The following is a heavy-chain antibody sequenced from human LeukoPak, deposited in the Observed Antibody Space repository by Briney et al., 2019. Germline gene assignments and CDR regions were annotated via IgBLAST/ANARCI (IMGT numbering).Heavy chain of an antibody. J-gene: IGHJ4*02. Sequence: ASVKVSCKASGYTFTSYYMHWVRQAPGQGLEWMGVINLSGGSTNYAQKFQGRVTMTRDTSTSTVYMELRSLRSEDTAVYSCARGVHNYGNFDFWGQGTLVTVPS. V-gene: IGHV1-46*01. CDR2: INLSGGST. CDR1: GYTFTSYY. CDR3: ARGVHNYGNFDF. D-gene: IGHD5-18*01.